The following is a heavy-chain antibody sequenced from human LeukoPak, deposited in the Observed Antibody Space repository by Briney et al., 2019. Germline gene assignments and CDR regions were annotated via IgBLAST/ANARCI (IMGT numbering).Heavy chain of an antibody. J-gene: IGHJ4*02. CDR2: ISAYNGNA. CDR3: ARLLWVGDEYFFDY. D-gene: IGHD2-15*01. V-gene: IGHV1-18*01. Sequence: GASAKVSCKASNYTFTSYGLSWVRQAPGQGLQWMGWISAYNGNAKYAQKFQDRVTLTTDTSTSTSSMELRSLRSDDTAIYYCARLLWVGDEYFFDYWGQGTLVTVSS. CDR1: NYTFTSYG.